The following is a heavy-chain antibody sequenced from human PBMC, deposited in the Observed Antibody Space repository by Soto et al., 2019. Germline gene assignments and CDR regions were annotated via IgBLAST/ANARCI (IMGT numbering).Heavy chain of an antibody. CDR3: AKERLGELSFPYYYYGMDV. J-gene: IGHJ6*02. CDR1: GFTFSSYG. D-gene: IGHD3-16*02. CDR2: IWYDGSNK. Sequence: GGSLRLSCAASGFTFSSYGMHWVRQAPGKGLEWVAVIWYDGSNKYYADSVKGRFTISRDNSKNTLYLQMNSLRAEDTAVYYCAKERLGELSFPYYYYGMDVWGQGTTVTVSS. V-gene: IGHV3-30*02.